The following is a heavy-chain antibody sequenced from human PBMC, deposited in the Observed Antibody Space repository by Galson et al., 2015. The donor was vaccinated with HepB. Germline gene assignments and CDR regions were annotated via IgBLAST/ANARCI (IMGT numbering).Heavy chain of an antibody. V-gene: IGHV3-9*03. CDR1: GFIFDDYT. J-gene: IGHJ3*01. D-gene: IGHD4-17*01. Sequence: SLRLSCAGSGFIFDDYTMHWVRQVPGKGLEWVSRISWNSGNIGYADSVKGRFTISRDNAENSLFLQMDSLTAEDMALYYCAKDMGHGDYGWAFDVWGQGTMVVVSS. CDR2: ISWNSGNI. CDR3: AKDMGHGDYGWAFDV.